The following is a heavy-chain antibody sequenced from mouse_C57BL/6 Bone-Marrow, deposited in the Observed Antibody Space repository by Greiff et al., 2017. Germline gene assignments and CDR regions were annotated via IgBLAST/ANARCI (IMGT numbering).Heavy chain of an antibody. D-gene: IGHD2-1*01. J-gene: IGHJ2*01. CDR3: ARSGEGYGNYFDY. V-gene: IGHV1-80*01. CDR2: IYPGDGDT. CDR1: GYAFSSYW. Sequence: VQLQQSGAELVKPGASVKISCKASGYAFSSYWMNWVKQRPGKGLEWIGQIYPGDGDTNYNGKFKGKATLTADKSSSTAYMQLSSLTSEDSAVYFCARSGEGYGNYFDYWGQGTTLTVSS.